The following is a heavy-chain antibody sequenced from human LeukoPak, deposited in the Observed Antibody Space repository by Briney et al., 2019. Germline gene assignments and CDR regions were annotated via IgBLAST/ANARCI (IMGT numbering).Heavy chain of an antibody. CDR3: AKDSGLYGDYGNFDY. D-gene: IGHD4-17*01. J-gene: IGHJ4*02. CDR1: GSTFDDYA. V-gene: IGHV3-9*01. Sequence: GGSLRLSCAASGSTFDDYAMHWVRQAPGKGLEWVSGISWNSGSIGYADSVKGRFTISRDNAKNSLYLQMNSLRAEDTALYYCAKDSGLYGDYGNFDYWGQGTLVTVSS. CDR2: ISWNSGSI.